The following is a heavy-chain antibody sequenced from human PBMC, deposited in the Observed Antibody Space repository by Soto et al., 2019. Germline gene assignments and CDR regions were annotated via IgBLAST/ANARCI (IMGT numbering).Heavy chain of an antibody. Sequence: PGGSLRRSCAASGFTLSSYWMHWVRQAPGKGLVWVSRINSDGSSTSYADSVKGRFTISRDNAKNTLYLQMNSLRAEDTAVYYCARNFRSSIVKRKRYSYGVGYWGQGTLVTVS. J-gene: IGHJ4*02. D-gene: IGHD5-18*01. CDR3: ARNFRSSIVKRKRYSYGVGY. V-gene: IGHV3-74*01. CDR1: GFTLSSYW. CDR2: INSDGSST.